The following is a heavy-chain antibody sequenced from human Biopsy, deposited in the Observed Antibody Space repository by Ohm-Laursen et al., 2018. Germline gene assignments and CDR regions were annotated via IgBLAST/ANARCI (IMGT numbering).Heavy chain of an antibody. CDR3: ARGDLPEFDY. CDR1: GFTVYNNY. V-gene: IGHV3-23*01. Sequence: SLRLSCSASGFTVYNNYMTWVRQAPGKGLECVSRISGRGGSGASTYYADSVKGRFTISRDNSKNTLFLQMNSLRAEDTAIYYCARGDLPEFDYWGQGTLVTVSS. J-gene: IGHJ4*02. CDR2: ISGRGGSGAST. D-gene: IGHD5/OR15-5a*01.